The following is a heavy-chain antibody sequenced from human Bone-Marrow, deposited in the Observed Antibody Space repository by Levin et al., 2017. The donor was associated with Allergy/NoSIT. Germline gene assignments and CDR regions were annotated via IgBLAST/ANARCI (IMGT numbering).Heavy chain of an antibody. CDR3: ATYAAGRGGSGA. CDR2: ITSGST. V-gene: IGHV4-61*02. D-gene: IGHD2-15*01. J-gene: IGHJ5*02. CDR1: GASISSGNYH. Sequence: SETLSLTCTVSGASISSGNYHWSWIRQPAGKGLEWIGRITSGSTDYNPSLTSRVTISVDSSKNQFSLELRSVTAADTAVYYCATYAAGRGGSGAWGQGTLVTVSS.